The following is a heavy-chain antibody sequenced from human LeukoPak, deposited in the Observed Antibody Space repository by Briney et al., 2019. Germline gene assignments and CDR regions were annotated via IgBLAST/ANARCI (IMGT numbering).Heavy chain of an antibody. J-gene: IGHJ4*02. V-gene: IGHV3-30*02. CDR3: TRGGYYDGSGYYPFDY. D-gene: IGHD3-22*01. CDR2: IQYDESSK. Sequence: GGSLRLSCVASGFIFSKYGMHWVRQAPGRGLEWVAFIQYDESSKYYADSIKGQFTLSRDNSKNTLYLQMNSLRPEDTAVYYCTRGGYYDGSGYYPFDYWGQGTLVTVSS. CDR1: GFIFSKYG.